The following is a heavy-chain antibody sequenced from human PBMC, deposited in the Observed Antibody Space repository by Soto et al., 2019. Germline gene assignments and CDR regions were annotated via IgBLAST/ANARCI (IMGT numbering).Heavy chain of an antibody. CDR2: TSWDGRST. D-gene: IGHD1-26*01. Sequence: EVQLVESGGVVVQPGESLRLSCAASGFTFDDYSMHWVRQAPGKGLEWVSLTSWDGRSTYYADSVKGRFTVSRDNSKNSLYLQMNSLTTEDTAFYYCGKDGAITDYTYLDYWGQGALVTVSS. CDR1: GFTFDDYS. J-gene: IGHJ4*02. CDR3: GKDGAITDYTYLDY. V-gene: IGHV3-43*01.